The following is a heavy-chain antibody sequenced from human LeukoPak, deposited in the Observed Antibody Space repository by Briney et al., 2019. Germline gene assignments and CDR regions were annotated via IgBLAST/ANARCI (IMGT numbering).Heavy chain of an antibody. D-gene: IGHD2-2*01. CDR3: ARGPPDVVVPAAPDY. CDR2: ISAYNGNT. Sequence: ASVKVSCKASGYTFTSYGISWVRQAPGQGLEWMGWISAYNGNTNYAQKLQGRVTMTTDTSTSTAYIELRSLRSDDTAVYYCARGPPDVVVPAAPDYWGQGTLVTVSS. CDR1: GYTFTSYG. V-gene: IGHV1-18*01. J-gene: IGHJ4*02.